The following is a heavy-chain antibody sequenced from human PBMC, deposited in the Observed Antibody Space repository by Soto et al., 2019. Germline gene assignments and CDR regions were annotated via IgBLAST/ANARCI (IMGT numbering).Heavy chain of an antibody. Sequence: SETLSLTCTVSGDSMSSYYWSWIRQPPGKGLEWIGYIYYSGSTTYNPSLRSRVTMSVDTSKNQFSLRLSSVTAADTAVYYCARAKSNYQTFDHWGQGSQVTVSS. CDR2: IYYSGST. J-gene: IGHJ4*02. D-gene: IGHD4-4*01. CDR3: ARAKSNYQTFDH. CDR1: GDSMSSYY. V-gene: IGHV4-59*01.